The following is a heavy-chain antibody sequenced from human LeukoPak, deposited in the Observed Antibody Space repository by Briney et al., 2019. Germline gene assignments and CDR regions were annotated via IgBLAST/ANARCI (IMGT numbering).Heavy chain of an antibody. CDR2: IYYSGST. J-gene: IGHJ1*01. V-gene: IGHV4-30-4*01. D-gene: IGHD4-23*01. CDR1: GGSISSGDYY. CDR3: ARSPRGNSEYFQH. Sequence: SETLSLTCTVSGGSISSGDYYWSWIRQPPGKGLEWIGYIYYSGSTYYNPSLKSRVTISVDTSKNQFSLKLSSVTAADTAVYYCARSPRGNSEYFQHWGQGTLVTVSS.